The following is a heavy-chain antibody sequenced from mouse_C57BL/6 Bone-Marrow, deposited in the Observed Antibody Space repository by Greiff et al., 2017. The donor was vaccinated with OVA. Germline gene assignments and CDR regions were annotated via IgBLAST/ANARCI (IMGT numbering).Heavy chain of an antibody. V-gene: IGHV5-9*01. J-gene: IGHJ2*01. CDR3: ARRDWDNYFDY. Sequence: EVQGVESGGGLVKPGGSLKLSCAASGFTFSSYTMSWVRQTPEKRLEWVATISGGGGNTYYPDSVKGRVTISRDNAKNTLYLQMSSLRSEDTALYYCARRDWDNYFDYWGQGTTLTVSS. CDR2: ISGGGGNT. CDR1: GFTFSSYT. D-gene: IGHD4-1*01.